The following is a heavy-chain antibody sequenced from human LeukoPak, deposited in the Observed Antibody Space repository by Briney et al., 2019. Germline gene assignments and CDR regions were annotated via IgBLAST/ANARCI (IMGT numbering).Heavy chain of an antibody. CDR1: GFTFSSYS. V-gene: IGHV3-21*01. CDR3: ARNQGPITIFGVVIPLFDY. D-gene: IGHD3-3*01. J-gene: IGHJ4*02. CDR2: ISSSSSYI. Sequence: GGSLRLSCAASGFTFSSYSMNWVRQAPGKGLEWVSSISSSSSYIYYADSVKGRFTISRDNAKNSLYLQMNSLTAEDTAVYYCARNQGPITIFGVVIPLFDYWGQGTLVTVSS.